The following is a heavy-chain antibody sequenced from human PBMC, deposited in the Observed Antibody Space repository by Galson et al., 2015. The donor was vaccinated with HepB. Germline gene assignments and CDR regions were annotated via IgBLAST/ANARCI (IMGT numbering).Heavy chain of an antibody. CDR1: GYTLTELS. CDR2: FDPEDGET. CDR3: ATDTPLVGRHYYYYGMDV. D-gene: IGHD2-15*01. J-gene: IGHJ6*01. V-gene: IGHV1-24*01. Sequence: SVKVSCKVSGYTLTELSMHWVRQAPGKGLEWMGGFDPEDGETIYAQKFQGRVTMTEDTSTDTAYMELSSLRSEDTAVYYCATDTPLVGRHYYYYGMDVWGQGTTVTVSS.